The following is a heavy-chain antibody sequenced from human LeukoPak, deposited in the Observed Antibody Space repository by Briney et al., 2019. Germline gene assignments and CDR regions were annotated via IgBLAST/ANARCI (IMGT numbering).Heavy chain of an antibody. Sequence: GGSLRLSCAVSGFTFSHSEMNWVRQAPGKGLEWISYINSIGSTIYYADSVKGRFTISRDNAKNSLYLQMNSLRAEDTAAYYCAREPNAFDIWGQGTMVTVSS. CDR3: AREPNAFDI. J-gene: IGHJ3*02. CDR1: GFTFSHSE. V-gene: IGHV3-48*03. CDR2: INSIGSTI.